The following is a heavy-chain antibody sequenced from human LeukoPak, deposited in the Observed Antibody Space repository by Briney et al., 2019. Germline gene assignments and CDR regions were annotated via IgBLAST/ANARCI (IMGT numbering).Heavy chain of an antibody. V-gene: IGHV4-59*08. CDR2: IYYSGST. J-gene: IGHJ4*02. CDR3: ARQDSSSAALDY. Sequence: SETLSLTCAVSGDSISSGYYWSWIRQPPGKGLEWIGYIYYSGSTNYNPSLKSRVTISVDTSKNQFSLKLSSVTAADTAVYYCARQDSSSAALDYWGQGTLVTVSS. CDR1: GDSISSGYY. D-gene: IGHD6-6*01.